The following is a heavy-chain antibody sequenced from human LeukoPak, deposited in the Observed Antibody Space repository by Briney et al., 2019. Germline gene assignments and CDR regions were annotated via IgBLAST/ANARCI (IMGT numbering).Heavy chain of an antibody. Sequence: ASVKVSCKASGYTFTGYYMHWVRQAPGQGLEWMGWINPNSGGTNYAQKFQGRVTMTRDTSISTAYMELSRLRSDDTALYYCARERYAYQLLILDYWGQGTLVTVSS. CDR1: GYTFTGYY. J-gene: IGHJ4*02. CDR3: ARERYAYQLLILDY. CDR2: INPNSGGT. D-gene: IGHD2-2*01. V-gene: IGHV1-2*02.